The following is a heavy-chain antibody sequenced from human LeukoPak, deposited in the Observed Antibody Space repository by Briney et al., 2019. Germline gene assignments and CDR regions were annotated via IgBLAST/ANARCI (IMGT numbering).Heavy chain of an antibody. CDR3: ARPRSTESGSYNWFDP. J-gene: IGHJ5*02. D-gene: IGHD1-26*01. CDR2: IIPFVGFT. Sequence: SVKVSCKASGGTLSSYPISWIRQAPGQGPELMGRIIPFVGFTNYAPRFQGRVTITADKDTTTAYMELSGLTSEDTAVYYCARPRSTESGSYNWFDPWGQGTLVTVSS. CDR1: GGTLSSYP. V-gene: IGHV1-69*02.